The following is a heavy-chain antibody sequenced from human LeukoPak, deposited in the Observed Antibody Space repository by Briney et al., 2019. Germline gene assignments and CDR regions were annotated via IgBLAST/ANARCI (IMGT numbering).Heavy chain of an antibody. CDR3: AKDRDDSSGYDDY. V-gene: IGHV3-23*01. CDR1: GFTFSSYA. D-gene: IGHD3-22*01. Sequence: GGSLRLSCAASGFTFSSYAMSWVRQAPGKGLDWVSAISGSGGSTYYADSVKGRFTISRDNSKNTLYLQTNSLRAEDTAVYYCAKDRDDSSGYDDYWGQGTLVTVSS. CDR2: ISGSGGST. J-gene: IGHJ4*02.